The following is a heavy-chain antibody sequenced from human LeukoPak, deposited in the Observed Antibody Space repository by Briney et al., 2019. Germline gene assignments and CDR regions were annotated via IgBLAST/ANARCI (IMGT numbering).Heavy chain of an antibody. V-gene: IGHV1-24*01. CDR3: ATGGRIVGAYFDY. CDR1: GYTLTELS. CDR2: FDPEDGET. D-gene: IGHD1-26*01. Sequence: ASVKVSCKVSGYTLTELSMHWVRQAPGKGLEWMGGFDPEDGETIYAQKFQGRVTMTEDTSTDTAYMELSSLRSEDTAVYYCATGGRIVGAYFDYWGQGTLDTVSS. J-gene: IGHJ4*02.